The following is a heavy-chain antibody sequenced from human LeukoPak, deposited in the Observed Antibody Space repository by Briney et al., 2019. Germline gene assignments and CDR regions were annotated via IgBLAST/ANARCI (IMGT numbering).Heavy chain of an antibody. CDR1: GYSISSGYY. Sequence: PSETLSLTCTVSGYSISSGYYWGWIRQPPGKGLEWIGSIYHTGNTYYSPSLKSRVTISVDTSKNQFSLKLSSVTAADTAVYYCARGPGGVIVPHYLDYWGQGTLVTVSS. V-gene: IGHV4-38-2*02. CDR2: IYHTGNT. J-gene: IGHJ4*02. D-gene: IGHD3-16*02. CDR3: ARGPGGVIVPHYLDY.